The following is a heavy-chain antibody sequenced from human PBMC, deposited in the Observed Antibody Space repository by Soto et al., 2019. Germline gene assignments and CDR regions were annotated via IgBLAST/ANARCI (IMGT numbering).Heavy chain of an antibody. D-gene: IGHD3-10*01. CDR2: IYYSGST. J-gene: IGHJ6*02. V-gene: IGHV4-31*11. CDR1: SGSVSSGGYY. Sequence: PSWTLYLTCAVSSGSVSSGGYYGTWIQQHPGKGLEWIGYIYYSGSTYYNPSLKSRVTISVDTSKNQFSLKLSSVTAADTAVYYCARDAMVRGNSDYYYGMDVWGQGPTVTVSS. CDR3: ARDAMVRGNSDYYYGMDV.